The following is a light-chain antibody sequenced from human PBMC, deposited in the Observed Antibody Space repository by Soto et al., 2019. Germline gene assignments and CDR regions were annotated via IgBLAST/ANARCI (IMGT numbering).Light chain of an antibody. CDR1: QSVSSN. V-gene: IGKV3-15*01. CDR3: QQYNNWPPFLT. CDR2: GAS. Sequence: EIVMTQSPATLSVSPGERATLSCRASQSVSSNLAWYQQKPGQAPRLLIYGASTRATGIPARFSGSGSGTEFTLTISSLQSEDFAVYYCQQYNNWPPFLTFGGGTKEEIK. J-gene: IGKJ4*01.